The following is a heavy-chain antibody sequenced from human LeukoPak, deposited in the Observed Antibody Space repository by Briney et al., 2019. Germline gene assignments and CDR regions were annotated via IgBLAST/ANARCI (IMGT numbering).Heavy chain of an antibody. Sequence: GGSLRLSCAASGFTFSSYSMNWVRQAPGKGLEWVSSTSSSSSYIYYADSVKGRFTISRDNAKNSLYLQMNSLRAEDTAVYYCARGRGYGDSNNWFDPWGQGTLVTVSS. D-gene: IGHD4-17*01. CDR1: GFTFSSYS. V-gene: IGHV3-21*01. CDR3: ARGRGYGDSNNWFDP. CDR2: TSSSSSYI. J-gene: IGHJ5*02.